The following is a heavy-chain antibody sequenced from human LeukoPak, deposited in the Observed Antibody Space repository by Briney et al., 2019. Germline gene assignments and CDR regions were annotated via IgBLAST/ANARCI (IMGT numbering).Heavy chain of an antibody. CDR1: GGTFGSYA. Sequence: SVKVSCKASGGTFGSYAISWVRQAPGQGLEWMGGIIPIFGTANYAQKFQGRVTITADESTSTAYMELSSLRSEDTAVYYCARDYYGSGSYYNGWFDPWGQGTLVTVSS. J-gene: IGHJ5*02. D-gene: IGHD3-10*01. CDR3: ARDYYGSGSYYNGWFDP. CDR2: IIPIFGTA. V-gene: IGHV1-69*13.